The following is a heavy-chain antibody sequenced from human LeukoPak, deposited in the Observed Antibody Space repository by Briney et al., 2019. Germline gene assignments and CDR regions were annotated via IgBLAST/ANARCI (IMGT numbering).Heavy chain of an antibody. CDR1: GGSISSYY. J-gene: IGHJ4*02. Sequence: PSETLSLTCTVSGGSISSYYWSWIRQPPGKGLEWIGYIYYSGSTNYNPSLKSRVTMSVDMSRNQIVLNLSSVTAADTAVYFCARDKQHSYGRYFDHWGQGTLVTVSS. D-gene: IGHD5-18*01. V-gene: IGHV4-59*01. CDR2: IYYSGST. CDR3: ARDKQHSYGRYFDH.